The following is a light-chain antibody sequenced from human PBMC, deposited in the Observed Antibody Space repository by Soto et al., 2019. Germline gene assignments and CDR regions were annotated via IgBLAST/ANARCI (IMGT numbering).Light chain of an antibody. CDR3: MQSLHLPWT. CDR2: EAS. V-gene: IGKV2D-29*01. CDR1: QSLLNSDGRTY. Sequence: DIVMTQTPRSLSVTPGQPASISCKSSQSLLNSDGRTYVFWYLQKPGQPPQLLISEASIRFSGVPDRFSGSGSGTDFTLRISRLEAEDVGVYYCMQSLHLPWTFGQGTKVEIK. J-gene: IGKJ1*01.